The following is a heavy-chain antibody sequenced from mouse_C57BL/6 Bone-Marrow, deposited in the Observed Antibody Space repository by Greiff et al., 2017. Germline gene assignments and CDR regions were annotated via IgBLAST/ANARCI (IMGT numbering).Heavy chain of an antibody. V-gene: IGHV14-3*01. Sequence: VQLQQSGAELVKPGASVKLSCTASGFNIKNTYMHWVKQRPEQGLEWIGRIDPANGNTKYAPKFQGKATITADTSSNTAYLQLSSLTSEDTAIYYCALYYGSSHYAMDYWGQGTSVTVSS. D-gene: IGHD1-1*01. CDR3: ALYYGSSHYAMDY. CDR1: GFNIKNTY. CDR2: IDPANGNT. J-gene: IGHJ4*01.